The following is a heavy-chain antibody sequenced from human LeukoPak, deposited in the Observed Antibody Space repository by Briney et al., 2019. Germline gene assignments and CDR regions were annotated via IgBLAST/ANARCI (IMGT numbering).Heavy chain of an antibody. Sequence: SETLSLTCTVSGGSISSYYWSWIRQPPGKGLEWIGYIYYNGSTNYNPSLKSRVTISVDTSKNQFSLKLSSVTAADTAVYYCARLGSWAYGGNSRYYYYYYMDVWGKGTTVTVSS. J-gene: IGHJ6*03. CDR3: ARLGSWAYGGNSRYYYYYYMDV. CDR2: IYYNGST. V-gene: IGHV4-59*01. D-gene: IGHD4-23*01. CDR1: GGSISSYY.